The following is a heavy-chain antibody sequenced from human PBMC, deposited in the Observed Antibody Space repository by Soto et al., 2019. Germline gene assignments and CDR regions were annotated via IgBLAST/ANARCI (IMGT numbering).Heavy chain of an antibody. CDR3: VGALTYEVPYYYYGMDV. Sequence: EVQLVESGGGLVQPGGSLRLSCTASGFMFSTYLMSWVRRAPGKGLEWVANIRQGGNEKFYVDSVKGRFTISRDNAKKSLYLQMNSLRAEDTAVYYCVGALTYEVPYYYYGMDVWGQGTTVTVSS. CDR1: GFMFSTYL. J-gene: IGHJ6*02. D-gene: IGHD3-16*01. V-gene: IGHV3-7*01. CDR2: IRQGGNEK.